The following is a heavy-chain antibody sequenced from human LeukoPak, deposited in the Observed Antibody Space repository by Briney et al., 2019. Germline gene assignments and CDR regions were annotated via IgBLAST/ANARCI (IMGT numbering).Heavy chain of an antibody. V-gene: IGHV3-66*01. J-gene: IGHJ4*02. CDR3: AKDSRGLRYFDWFSLLLDFDY. CDR2: IYSGGST. Sequence: GGSLRLSCAASGFTVSSNYMSWVRQAPGKGLEWVSVIYSGGSTYYADSVKGRFTISRDNSKNTLYLQMNSLRAEDTAVYYCAKDSRGLRYFDWFSLLLDFDYWGQGTLVTVSS. CDR1: GFTVSSNY. D-gene: IGHD3-9*01.